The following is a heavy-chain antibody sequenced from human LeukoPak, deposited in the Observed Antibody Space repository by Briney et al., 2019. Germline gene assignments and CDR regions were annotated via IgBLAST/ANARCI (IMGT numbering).Heavy chain of an antibody. CDR2: IYYSGST. V-gene: IGHV4-39*07. Sequence: SETLSLTCTVSGGSISSSSYYWGWIRQPPGKGLEWIGTIYYSGSTYYNPSLKSRVTISVDTSKNQFSLKLSSVTAADTAVYYCARGKYSYGPGGDYWGQGTLVTVSS. D-gene: IGHD5-18*01. CDR3: ARGKYSYGPGGDY. CDR1: GGSISSSSYY. J-gene: IGHJ4*02.